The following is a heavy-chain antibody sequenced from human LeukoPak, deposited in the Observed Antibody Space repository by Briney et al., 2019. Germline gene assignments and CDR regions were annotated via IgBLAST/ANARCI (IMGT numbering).Heavy chain of an antibody. CDR2: IRPDGSDK. D-gene: IGHD1-1*01. J-gene: IGHJ4*02. V-gene: IGHV3-7*01. CDR3: ARSLTTLTYEGY. CDR1: GFSFSRSW. Sequence: GGSLRLSCAASGFSFSRSWMSWVRQAPGKGLEWVANIRPDGSDKCYVDSVRGRFIISRDNAKNSLFLQMNSLRAEDTAIYYCARSLTTLTYEGYWGQGTLVTVSS.